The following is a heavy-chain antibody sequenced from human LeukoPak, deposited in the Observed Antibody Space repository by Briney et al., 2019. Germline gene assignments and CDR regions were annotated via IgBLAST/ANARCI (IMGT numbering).Heavy chain of an antibody. CDR3: AKAANEWELLAGYFDY. D-gene: IGHD1-26*01. Sequence: GGTLRLSCAASGFTFSSYGMSWVRQAPGKGLEWVSAISSSSSYIYYADSVKGRFTISRDNSKNTLYLQMNSLRAEDTAVYYCAKAANEWELLAGYFDYWGQGTLVTVSS. V-gene: IGHV3-23*01. CDR2: ISSSSSYI. J-gene: IGHJ4*02. CDR1: GFTFSSYG.